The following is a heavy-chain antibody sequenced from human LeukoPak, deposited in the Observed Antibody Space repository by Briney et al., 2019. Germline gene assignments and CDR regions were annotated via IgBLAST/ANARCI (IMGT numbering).Heavy chain of an antibody. Sequence: ASVKVCCKASGYTFTSYDINWVRQALGQGLEWRGWRNPNSGNTGYAQKFQGRVTMTRNTSLSTAYMELSSLRSEDTAVYYCARGPDYDFWSGYYDYYYYGMDVWGQGATVTVSS. D-gene: IGHD3-3*01. J-gene: IGHJ6*02. CDR2: RNPNSGNT. CDR1: GYTFTSYD. V-gene: IGHV1-8*01. CDR3: ARGPDYDFWSGYYDYYYYGMDV.